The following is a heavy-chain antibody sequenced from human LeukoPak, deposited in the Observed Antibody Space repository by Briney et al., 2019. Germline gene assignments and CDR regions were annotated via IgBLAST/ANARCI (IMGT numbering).Heavy chain of an antibody. D-gene: IGHD1-26*01. CDR2: INHSGST. CDR1: GGSFSGYY. Sequence: SETLSLTCAVYGGSFSGYYWSWIRQPPGKGLEWIGEINHSGSTNYNPSLKSRVTISVDTSKNQFSLKLSSVTAADTAVYYCARQNGIVGATSAFDIWGQGTMVTVSS. CDR3: ARQNGIVGATSAFDI. J-gene: IGHJ3*02. V-gene: IGHV4-34*01.